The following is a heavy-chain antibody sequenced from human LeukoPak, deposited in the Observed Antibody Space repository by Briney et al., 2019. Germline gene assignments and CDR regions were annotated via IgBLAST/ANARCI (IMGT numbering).Heavy chain of an antibody. J-gene: IGHJ6*02. CDR2: ISGSGGST. CDR1: GFTFSSYA. Sequence: GGSLRLSCAASGFTFSSYAMSWVRQAPGKGLEWVSAISGSGGSTYYADSAKGRFTISRDNSKNTLYLQMNSLRAEDTAVYYCAKDPLRCSSTSCPGYYYYGMDVWGQGTTVTVSS. CDR3: AKDPLRCSSTSCPGYYYYGMDV. D-gene: IGHD2-2*01. V-gene: IGHV3-23*01.